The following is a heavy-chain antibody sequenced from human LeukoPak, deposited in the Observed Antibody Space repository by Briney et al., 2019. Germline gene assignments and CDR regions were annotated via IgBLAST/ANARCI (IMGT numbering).Heavy chain of an antibody. J-gene: IGHJ3*02. CDR3: ASEPGSSWYGAFDI. Sequence: SETLSLTCAVYGGSFSGYYWGWIRQPPGKGLEWIGSIYHSGSTYYNPSLKSRVTISVDTSKNQFSLKLSSVTAADTAVYYCASEPGSSWYGAFDIWGQGTMVTVSS. CDR2: IYHSGST. CDR1: GGSFSGYY. V-gene: IGHV4-38-2*01. D-gene: IGHD6-13*01.